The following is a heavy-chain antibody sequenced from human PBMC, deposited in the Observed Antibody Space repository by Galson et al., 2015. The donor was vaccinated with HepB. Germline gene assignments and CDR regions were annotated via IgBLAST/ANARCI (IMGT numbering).Heavy chain of an antibody. V-gene: IGHV6-1*01. Sequence: CAISGDSVSGNSVGWNWIRQSPSRGLEWLGRTYYRSKWSTDYAVSVKSRITINPDTSKNQFPLQLNSVTPEDTAVCYCAKSIHLGRGFDSWGQGTLVTVSS. J-gene: IGHJ4*02. CDR2: TYYRSKWST. CDR3: AKSIHLGRGFDS. D-gene: IGHD7-27*01. CDR1: GDSVSGNSVG.